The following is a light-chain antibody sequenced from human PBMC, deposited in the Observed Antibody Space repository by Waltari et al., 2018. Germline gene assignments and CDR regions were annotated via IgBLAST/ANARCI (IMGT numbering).Light chain of an antibody. CDR3: QVWDSSSDHVV. CDR2: YND. J-gene: IGLJ2*01. V-gene: IGLV3-21*04. CDR1: NIGSKS. Sequence: YVLTQPPSVSVAPGKTASITCGGNNIGSKSVHWYQRKAGQAPELVIFYNDDRPSGIPERFSGSNSGNTATLTISRVEAGDEADYYCQVWDSSSDHVVFGGGTKLTVL.